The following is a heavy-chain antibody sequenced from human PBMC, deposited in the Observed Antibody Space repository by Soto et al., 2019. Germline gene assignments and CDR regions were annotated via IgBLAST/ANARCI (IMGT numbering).Heavy chain of an antibody. CDR2: MYHRGTT. V-gene: IGHV4-4*02. Sequence: QVLLQESGTGLVKPSGTLSLTCTVSPFSVTNYKYWSWDRQSPGKPPEWIGEMYHRGTTYYNPSLSSRVSMSMDQSKSHISLIMTYVTASDTAVYYCARDRRYCTDSGGSIMREAYCVCGQGQLVTVSS. CDR1: PFSVTNYKY. D-gene: IGHD5-12*01. CDR3: ARDRRYCTDSGGSIMREAYCV. J-gene: IGHJ3*01.